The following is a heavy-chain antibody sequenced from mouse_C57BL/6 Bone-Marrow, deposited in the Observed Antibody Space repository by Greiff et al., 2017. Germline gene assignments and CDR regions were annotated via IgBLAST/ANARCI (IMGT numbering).Heavy chain of an antibody. D-gene: IGHD2-3*01. V-gene: IGHV1-59*01. Sequence: QVQLQQPGAELVRPGTSVKLSCKASGYTFTSYWMHWVKQRPGQGLEWIGVIDPSDSYTNYNQKFKGKATLTVDTSSSTAYMRLSSLTSEDSAVYYCARGGIYDGYYFAWFAYWGQGTLVTVSA. CDR2: IDPSDSYT. CDR1: GYTFTSYW. J-gene: IGHJ3*01. CDR3: ARGGIYDGYYFAWFAY.